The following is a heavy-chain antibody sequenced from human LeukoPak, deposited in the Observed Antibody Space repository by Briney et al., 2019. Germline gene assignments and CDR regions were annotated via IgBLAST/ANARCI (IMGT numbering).Heavy chain of an antibody. J-gene: IGHJ4*02. V-gene: IGHV4-39*01. D-gene: IGHD6-6*01. CDR3: ASPSIAARRGGIYLDY. CDR1: GGSISSSSYY. CDR2: IYYSGST. Sequence: PSETLSLTCTVSGGSISSSSYYWGWIRQPPGKGLEWIGSIYYSGSTYYNPSLKRRVTISVDTSKNQFSLKLSSVTAADTAVYYCASPSIAARRGGIYLDYWGQGTLVTVSS.